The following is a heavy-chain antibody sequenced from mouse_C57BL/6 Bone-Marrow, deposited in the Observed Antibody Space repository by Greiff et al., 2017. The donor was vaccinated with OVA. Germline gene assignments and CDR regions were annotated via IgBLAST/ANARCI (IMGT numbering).Heavy chain of an antibody. CDR1: GYSITSCYY. J-gene: IGHJ4*01. Sequence: LEESGPDLVKPSQSLSLTCYATGYSITSCYYWNWNRQFRGNILEWMGYISYDGSNNYNPSFKNQTSITRDTSENQFFLKLNSVTTEDSAAYYCAGGAMDYWGQGTSVTVSS. CDR3: AGGAMDY. CDR2: ISYDGSN. V-gene: IGHV3-6*01.